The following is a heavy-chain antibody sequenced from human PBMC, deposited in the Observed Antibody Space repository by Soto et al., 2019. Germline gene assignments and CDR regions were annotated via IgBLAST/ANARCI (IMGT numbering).Heavy chain of an antibody. CDR1: GGTFSSYT. J-gene: IGHJ4*02. CDR2: IIPILGIA. D-gene: IGHD5-18*01. CDR3: ARAKDTAMVYDY. V-gene: IGHV1-69*02. Sequence: SVKVSCKASGGTFSSYTISWVRQAPGQGLEWMGRIIPILGIANYAQKFQGRVTITADTSTSTAYMELRSLRSDDTAVYYCARAKDTAMVYDYWGQGTLVTVSS.